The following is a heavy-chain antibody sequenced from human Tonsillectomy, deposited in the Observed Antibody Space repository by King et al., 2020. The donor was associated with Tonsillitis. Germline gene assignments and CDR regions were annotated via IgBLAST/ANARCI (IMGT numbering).Heavy chain of an antibody. J-gene: IGHJ5*02. CDR3: ARDHYYYDRSGYYSWNWFDP. CDR2: IYYSGST. V-gene: IGHV4-30-4*01. D-gene: IGHD3-22*01. Sequence: SSGDYYWSWIRQPPGKGLEWIGYIYYSGSTYYNPSLKSRVTISVDTSKNQFSLKLSSVTAADTAVYYCARDHYYYDRSGYYSWNWFDPWGQGTLVTVSS. CDR1: SSGDYY.